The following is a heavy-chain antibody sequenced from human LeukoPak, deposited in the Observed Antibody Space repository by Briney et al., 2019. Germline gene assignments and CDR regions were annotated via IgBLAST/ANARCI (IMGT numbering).Heavy chain of an antibody. V-gene: IGHV3-53*01. CDR2: IYGVDGT. CDR3: ASDLVY. D-gene: IGHD2-8*02. J-gene: IGHJ4*02. Sequence: PGRSLRLSCAASGFTFSSYAMHWVRRAPGKGLEWVSVIYGVDGTSYADSVKGRFTISRDNSKNTVYLQMNSLRAGDTAVYYCASDLVYWGQGTLVTVSS. CDR1: GFTFSSYA.